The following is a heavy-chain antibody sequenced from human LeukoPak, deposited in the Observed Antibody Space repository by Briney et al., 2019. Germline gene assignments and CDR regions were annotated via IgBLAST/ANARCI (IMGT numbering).Heavy chain of an antibody. Sequence: ASVKVSCKASGYTFTGYYMHWVRQAPGQGLEWMGRINPNSGGTNYAQKFQGRVTMTRDTSISTAYMELSRLRSDDTAVYYCARHQYPVVVVPAAALDYWGQGTLVTVSS. CDR2: INPNSGGT. J-gene: IGHJ4*02. CDR1: GYTFTGYY. V-gene: IGHV1-2*06. CDR3: ARHQYPVVVVPAAALDY. D-gene: IGHD2-2*01.